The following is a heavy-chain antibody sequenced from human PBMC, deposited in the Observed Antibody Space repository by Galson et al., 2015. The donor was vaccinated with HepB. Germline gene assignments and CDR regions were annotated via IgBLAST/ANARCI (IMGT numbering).Heavy chain of an antibody. CDR2: TYYRSMWYN. Sequence: CAISEDSVSNNNAAWNWIRQSPSRGLEWLGRTYYRSMWYNDYAPSVKSRITVNPETSRNQFSLELSAVTPDDTAVYFCAREEAGTYCFDNWGQGTLATVSS. CDR3: AREEAGTYCFDN. CDR1: EDSVSNNNAA. D-gene: IGHD6-19*01. J-gene: IGHJ4*02. V-gene: IGHV6-1*01.